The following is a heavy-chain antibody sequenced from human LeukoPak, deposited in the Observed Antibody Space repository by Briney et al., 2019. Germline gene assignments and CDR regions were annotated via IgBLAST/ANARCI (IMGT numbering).Heavy chain of an antibody. CDR1: GFTFDDYA. CDR3: ARHDYGDYR. J-gene: IGHJ5*02. V-gene: IGHV3-9*01. Sequence: GGSLRLSCAASGFTFDDYAMHWVRQAPGKGLEWAAGISWNSGTRDYVDSVKGRFIISRDNAKNSLYLQINNLRAEDTALYYCARHDYGDYRWGQGTLVTVSS. CDR2: ISWNSGTR. D-gene: IGHD4-17*01.